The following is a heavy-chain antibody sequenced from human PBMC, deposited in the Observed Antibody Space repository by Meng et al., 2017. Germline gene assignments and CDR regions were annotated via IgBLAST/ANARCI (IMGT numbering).Heavy chain of an antibody. Sequence: QVQLVQCGAEVKKPGSSVKVSCKASGGTFSSYAISWVRQAPGQGLEWMGGIIPIFGTANYAQKFQGRVTITADESTSTAYMELSSLRSEDTAVYYCARDESYIAVAGPNGFDPWGQGTLVTVSS. J-gene: IGHJ5*02. CDR1: GGTFSSYA. CDR3: ARDESYIAVAGPNGFDP. V-gene: IGHV1-69*01. CDR2: IIPIFGTA. D-gene: IGHD6-19*01.